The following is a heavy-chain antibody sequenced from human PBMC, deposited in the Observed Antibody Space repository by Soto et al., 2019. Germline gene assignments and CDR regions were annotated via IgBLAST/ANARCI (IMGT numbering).Heavy chain of an antibody. J-gene: IGHJ6*02. Sequence: EGSLRLSCAASGFTFSSYAMSWVRQAPGKGLEWVSAISGSGGSTYYADSVKGRFTISRDNSKNTLYLQMNSLRAEDTAVYYCAKDSQAAAAPLLFDDYYYYGMDVWGQGTTVTVSS. CDR2: ISGSGGST. CDR3: AKDSQAAAAPLLFDDYYYYGMDV. CDR1: GFTFSSYA. D-gene: IGHD6-13*01. V-gene: IGHV3-23*01.